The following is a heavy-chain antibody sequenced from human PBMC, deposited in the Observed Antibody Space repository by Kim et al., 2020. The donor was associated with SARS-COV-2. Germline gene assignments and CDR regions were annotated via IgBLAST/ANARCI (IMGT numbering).Heavy chain of an antibody. J-gene: IGHJ6*02. CDR1: GGSISSSNW. Sequence: SETLSLTCAVSGGSISSSNWWSWVRQPPGKGLEWIGEIYHSGSTNYNPSLKSRVTISVDKSKNQFSLKLSSVTAADTAVYYCARFPATGIYYYYGMDVWGQGTTVTVSS. V-gene: IGHV4-4*02. CDR2: IYHSGST. CDR3: ARFPATGIYYYYGMDV. D-gene: IGHD2-15*01.